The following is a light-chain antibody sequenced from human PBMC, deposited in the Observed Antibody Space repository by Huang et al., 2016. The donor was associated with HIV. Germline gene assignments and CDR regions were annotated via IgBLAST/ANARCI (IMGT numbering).Light chain of an antibody. V-gene: IGKV1-17*03. CDR1: QDISNY. CDR3: LQHNSYPYT. CDR2: GAY. J-gene: IGKJ2*01. Sequence: DIQMTQSPSTMSASVGDRVTITCRATQDISNYLVWFQQKPGKAPNRLIYGAYTLQGGVPSRFSGSGSGTEVTLTINGLQPEDFATYYCLQHNSYPYTFGRGTELEI.